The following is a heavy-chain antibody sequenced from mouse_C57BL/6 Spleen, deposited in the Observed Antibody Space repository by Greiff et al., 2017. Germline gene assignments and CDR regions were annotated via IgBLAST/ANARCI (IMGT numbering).Heavy chain of an antibody. D-gene: IGHD1-1*01. CDR1: GYTFTSYW. V-gene: IGHV1-64*01. Sequence: QVQLQQPGAELVKPGASVKLSCKASGYTFTSYWMHWVKQRPGQGLEWIGMIHPNSGSTNYNEKFKSKATLTVDKSSSTAYMQLSSLTSEDSAVYYCASESYYGSSAWFAYWGQGTLVTVSA. CDR3: ASESYYGSSAWFAY. J-gene: IGHJ3*01. CDR2: IHPNSGST.